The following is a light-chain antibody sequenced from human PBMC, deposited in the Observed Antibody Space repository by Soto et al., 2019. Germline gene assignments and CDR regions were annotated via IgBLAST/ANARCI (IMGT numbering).Light chain of an antibody. CDR2: GAS. V-gene: IGKV3-20*01. CDR1: QSISSNY. J-gene: IGKJ1*01. CDR3: QQFGSWT. Sequence: EIVLTQSPGTLSLSPGERATLSCRASQSISSNYLAWYQQKPGQAPGLLIYGASNRATGIPDRFSGSGSGTYFTLTISRLEPEDSAIYYCQQFGSWTFGQGTKVEIK.